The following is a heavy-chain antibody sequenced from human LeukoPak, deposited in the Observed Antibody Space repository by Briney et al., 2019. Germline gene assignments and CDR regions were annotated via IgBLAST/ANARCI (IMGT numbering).Heavy chain of an antibody. CDR1: GGSFSGYY. D-gene: IGHD6-25*01. Sequence: SETLSLTCAVYGGSFSGYYWSWIRQPPGKGLEWIGEINHSGSTNYNPSLKSRVTISVDTSKNQFSLKLSSVTAADTAVYYCAKRKQRLWDHDSFDIWGQGTMVTVSS. J-gene: IGHJ3*02. CDR2: INHSGST. V-gene: IGHV4-34*01. CDR3: AKRKQRLWDHDSFDI.